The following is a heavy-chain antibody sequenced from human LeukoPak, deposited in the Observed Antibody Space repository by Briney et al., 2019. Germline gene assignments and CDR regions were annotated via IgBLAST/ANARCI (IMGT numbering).Heavy chain of an antibody. CDR1: GFTFSAYG. CDR2: IKEDGSEK. V-gene: IGHV3-7*01. Sequence: GGSLRLSCAASGFTFSAYGMSWVRQAPGKGLEWVANIKEDGSEKNYVDSVKGRFTISRDNAKNSLYLQMNSLRAEDTAGYYCASEGGGAFDIWGQGTMVTVSS. D-gene: IGHD3-16*01. CDR3: ASEGGGAFDI. J-gene: IGHJ3*02.